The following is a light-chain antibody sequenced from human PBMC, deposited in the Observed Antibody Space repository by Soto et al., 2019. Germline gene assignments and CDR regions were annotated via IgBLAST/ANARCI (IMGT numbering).Light chain of an antibody. V-gene: IGKV3D-15*01. CDR2: LAS. Sequence: EIVLTQSPATLSSFPGDRVTLSCRASQAVNTRLAWYQHKPGQAPRLLIYLASNRAAGVPARFSGSGSGTEFTLTISSLQSEDFAVYYCQQYNNWHTWTFGQGTKVDIK. J-gene: IGKJ1*01. CDR3: QQYNNWHTWT. CDR1: QAVNTR.